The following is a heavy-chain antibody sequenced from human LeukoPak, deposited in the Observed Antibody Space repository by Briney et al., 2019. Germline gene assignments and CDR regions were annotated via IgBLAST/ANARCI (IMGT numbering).Heavy chain of an antibody. CDR3: ARSGILTGYSQGY. J-gene: IGHJ4*02. D-gene: IGHD3-9*01. CDR1: GYSFTSHY. V-gene: IGHV1-2*06. CDR2: INPSGSST. Sequence: ASVKVSCKASGYSFTSHYMHWVRQAPGQGLEWLGLINPSGSSTLYAQKFQGRVTMTRDTSISTAYMELSRLRSNHTAVYYCARSGILTGYSQGYWGQGTLVTVSS.